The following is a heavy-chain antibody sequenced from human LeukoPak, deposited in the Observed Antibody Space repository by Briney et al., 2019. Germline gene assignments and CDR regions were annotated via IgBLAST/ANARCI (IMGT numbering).Heavy chain of an antibody. CDR2: INRNSGSI. J-gene: IGHJ6*03. Sequence: GGSLRLSCAASGFTFDDYAMHWVRQAPGKGLEWVSGINRNSGSIDYADSVKGRFTISRDNSKNTLYLQMNSLRAEDTAVYYCAREIMVRGRRYYYYYYMDVWGKGTTVTISS. V-gene: IGHV3-9*01. CDR3: AREIMVRGRRYYYYYYMDV. D-gene: IGHD3-10*01. CDR1: GFTFDDYA.